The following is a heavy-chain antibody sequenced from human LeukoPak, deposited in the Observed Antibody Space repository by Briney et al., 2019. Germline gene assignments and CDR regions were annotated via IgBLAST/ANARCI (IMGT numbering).Heavy chain of an antibody. V-gene: IGHV3-23*01. CDR1: GFTFSSYA. D-gene: IGHD6-13*01. J-gene: IGHJ4*02. CDR2: ISGSGGST. Sequence: PGGSLRLSCAASGFTFSSYAMSWVRQAPGKGLEWVSAISGSGGSTYYADSVKGRFTISRDNSKNTLYLQMNSLRAEDTAVYYCAKVGGSNSWYFGYFDYWGQGTLVTVSS. CDR3: AKVGGSNSWYFGYFDY.